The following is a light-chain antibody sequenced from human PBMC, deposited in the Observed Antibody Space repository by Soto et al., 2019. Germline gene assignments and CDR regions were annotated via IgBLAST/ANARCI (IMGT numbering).Light chain of an antibody. Sequence: DIQMTQAPSTVSASVGDRVTITCRASQSFSTWLAWYQQKPGKAPKLLIYDASSLQSGVPSRFSGSGSGTDFALTISSLQPEDFATYYCQQSSSFPLTFGQGTRLEIK. CDR3: QQSSSFPLT. CDR1: QSFSTW. V-gene: IGKV1-5*01. J-gene: IGKJ5*01. CDR2: DAS.